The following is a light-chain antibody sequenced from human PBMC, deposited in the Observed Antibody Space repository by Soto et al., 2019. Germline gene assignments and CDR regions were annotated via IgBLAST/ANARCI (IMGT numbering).Light chain of an antibody. Sequence: EIVMTQSPATLSVSPGERATLSCRASQSVSGNLAWYQQKPGQAPRLVIYGASTRATGIPARFSGSGSETEFTLTISSLQSEDFAVYYCQQYNNWPLTFGPGTKVDIK. CDR1: QSVSGN. CDR3: QQYNNWPLT. V-gene: IGKV3-15*01. J-gene: IGKJ3*01. CDR2: GAS.